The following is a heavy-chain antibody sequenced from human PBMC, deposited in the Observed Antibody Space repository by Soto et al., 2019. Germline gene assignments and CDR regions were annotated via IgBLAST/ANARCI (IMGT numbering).Heavy chain of an antibody. CDR1: GYSFTSYW. D-gene: IGHD6-13*01. V-gene: IGHV5-51*01. Sequence: PGESLKISCKGSGYSFTSYWIGWVRQMPGKGLEWMGIIYPGDSDTRYSPSFQGQVTISADKSISTAYLQWSSLKASDTAMYYCARTSVAGKYYYGMDVWGQGTTVTVSS. CDR3: ARTSVAGKYYYGMDV. J-gene: IGHJ6*02. CDR2: IYPGDSDT.